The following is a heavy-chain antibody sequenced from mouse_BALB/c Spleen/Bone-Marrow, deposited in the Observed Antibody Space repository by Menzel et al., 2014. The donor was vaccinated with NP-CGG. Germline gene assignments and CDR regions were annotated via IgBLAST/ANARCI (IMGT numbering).Heavy chain of an antibody. D-gene: IGHD2-1*01. V-gene: IGHV1-80*01. CDR1: GYAFSSYW. Sequence: QVQLQQSGAELVRPGSSVKISCKASGYAFSSYWMNWVKRRPGQGLEWIGQIYPGDGDTNYNGKFKGKATLTADKSSSTAYMQLSSLTSEDSAVYFCALYGNYAGNWGQGTLATVSA. CDR2: IYPGDGDT. CDR3: ALYGNYAGN. J-gene: IGHJ3*01.